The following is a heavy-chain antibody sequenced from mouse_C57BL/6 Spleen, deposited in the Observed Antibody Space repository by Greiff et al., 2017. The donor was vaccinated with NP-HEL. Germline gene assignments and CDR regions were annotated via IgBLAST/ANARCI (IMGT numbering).Heavy chain of an antibody. Sequence: EVMLVESEGGLVQPGSSMKLSCTASGFTFSDYYMAWVRQVPEKGLEWVANINYDGSSTYYLDSLKSRFIISRDNAKNILYLQMSSLKSEDTATYYCARGGAGAYDYFDDWGQGTTLTVSS. CDR3: ARGGAGAYDYFDD. CDR2: INYDGSST. CDR1: GFTFSDYY. V-gene: IGHV5-16*01. D-gene: IGHD2-14*01. J-gene: IGHJ2*01.